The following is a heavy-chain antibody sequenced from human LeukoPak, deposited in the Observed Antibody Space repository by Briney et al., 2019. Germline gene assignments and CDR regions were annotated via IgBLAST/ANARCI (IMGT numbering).Heavy chain of an antibody. J-gene: IGHJ3*02. CDR2: ISYDGSNK. D-gene: IGHD3-22*01. V-gene: IGHV3-30-3*01. CDR3: AKGLPHHSSGYDVDAFDI. Sequence: GGSLRLSCAASGFTFSSYAMHWVRQAPGKGLEWVAVISYDGSNKYYADSVKGRFTISRDNAKNSLYLQMNSLRAEDTALYYCAKGLPHHSSGYDVDAFDIWGQGTMVTVSS. CDR1: GFTFSSYA.